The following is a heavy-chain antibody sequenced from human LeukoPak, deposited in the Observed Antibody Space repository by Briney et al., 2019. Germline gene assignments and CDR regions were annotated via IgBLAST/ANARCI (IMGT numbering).Heavy chain of an antibody. J-gene: IGHJ4*02. CDR1: GVSFSGYY. CDR2: INHSGST. D-gene: IGHD6-6*01. Sequence: PSETLSLTCAVYGVSFSGYYWSWIRQPPGKGLEWIGEINHSGSTNYNPSLKSRVTISVDTSKNQFSLKLSSVTAAETAVYYCARAVGYSSSSSFRLAALFDDWGQGTLVTVSS. V-gene: IGHV4-34*01. CDR3: ARAVGYSSSSSFRLAALFDD.